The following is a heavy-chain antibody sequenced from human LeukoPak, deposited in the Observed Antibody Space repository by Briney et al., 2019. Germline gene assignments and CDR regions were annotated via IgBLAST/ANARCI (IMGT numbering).Heavy chain of an antibody. V-gene: IGHV3-7*01. J-gene: IGHJ4*02. CDR3: AKSYGSYAGCLDY. CDR2: IKHDGGEK. D-gene: IGHD1-26*01. Sequence: GGSLRLSCAASGFTFSTYWVNWVRQAPGKGLEWVANIKHDGGEKYYVDSVKGRFTISRDNAKNSLYLQMNSLRAEDTAVYYCAKSYGSYAGCLDYWGQGTLVTVSS. CDR1: GFTFSTYW.